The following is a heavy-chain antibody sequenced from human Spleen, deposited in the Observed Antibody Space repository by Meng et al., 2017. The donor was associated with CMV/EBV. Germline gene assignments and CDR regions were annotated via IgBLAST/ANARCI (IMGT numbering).Heavy chain of an antibody. D-gene: IGHD6-19*01. J-gene: IGHJ6*02. CDR2: ISGDGTTT. CDR1: GFTFSTYW. Sequence: GESLKISCAASGFTFSTYWLHWVRQAPGKGLVWVSRISGDGTTTTYADSVRGRFTISRDNAKNTLYLQMDRLRAGDTAVYYCARDGKYSSSGTCDYSVMDVWGQGTTVTVSS. CDR3: ARDGKYSSSGTCDYSVMDV. V-gene: IGHV3-74*01.